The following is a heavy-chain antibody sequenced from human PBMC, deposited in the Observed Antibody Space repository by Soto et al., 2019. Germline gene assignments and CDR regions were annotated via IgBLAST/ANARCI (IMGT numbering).Heavy chain of an antibody. CDR1: GDNVSTNSAG. V-gene: IGHV6-1*01. D-gene: IGHD1-1*01. CDR3: VRTSWNAPPAFAF. J-gene: IGHJ4*02. CDR2: TYYRSKWYN. Sequence: SQTLSLTCVISGDNVSTNSAGWNWIRQSPSRGLEWLGRTYYRSKWYNDYALSVKSRITVHPDTSKNQFSLQLKSVTPDDTGVYYCVRTSWNAPPAFAFWGQGNQVTVSS.